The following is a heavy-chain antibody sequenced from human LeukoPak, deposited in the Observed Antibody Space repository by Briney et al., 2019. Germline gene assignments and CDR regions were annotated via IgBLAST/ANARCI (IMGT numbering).Heavy chain of an antibody. CDR1: GFTFSSYG. J-gene: IGHJ4*02. CDR3: ARDLSGIAAAGFD. Sequence: GGSLRLSCPASGFTFSSYGMHWVRQAPGKGLEWVAFIRYDGSNKYYADSVKGRFTISRDNSKNTLYLQMNSLRAEDTAVYYCARDLSGIAAAGFDWGQGTLVTVSS. V-gene: IGHV3-30*02. CDR2: IRYDGSNK. D-gene: IGHD6-13*01.